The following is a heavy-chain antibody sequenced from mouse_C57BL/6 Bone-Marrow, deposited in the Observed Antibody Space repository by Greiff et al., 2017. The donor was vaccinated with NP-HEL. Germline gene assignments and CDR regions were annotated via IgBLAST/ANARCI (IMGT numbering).Heavy chain of an antibody. CDR1: GYTFTSYW. CDR2: IDPSDSYT. J-gene: IGHJ2*01. CDR3: ARSEGWLDY. D-gene: IGHD2-3*01. Sequence: QVHVKQPGAELVMPGASVKLSCKASGYTFTSYWMHWVKQRPGQGLEWIGEIDPSDSYTNYNQKFKGKSTLTVDKSSSTAYMQLSSLTSEDSAVYYCARSEGWLDYWGQGTTLTVSS. V-gene: IGHV1-69*01.